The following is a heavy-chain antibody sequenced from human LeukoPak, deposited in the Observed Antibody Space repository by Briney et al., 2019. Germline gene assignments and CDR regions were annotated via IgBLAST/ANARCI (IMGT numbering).Heavy chain of an antibody. J-gene: IGHJ4*02. V-gene: IGHV3-30*18. CDR3: AKEVY. CDR1: GFTFSSYG. CDR2: ISYDGSNK. Sequence: PGRSLRLSCAASGFTFSSYGMHWVRQAPGKGLEWVAVISYDGSNKYYADSVKGRFTISRDNSKNTLYLQMNSLRAEDTAVYCCAKEVYWGQGTLVTVSS.